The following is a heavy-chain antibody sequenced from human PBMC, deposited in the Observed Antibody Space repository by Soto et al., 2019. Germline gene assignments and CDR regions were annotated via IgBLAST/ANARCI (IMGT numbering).Heavy chain of an antibody. V-gene: IGHV6-1*01. CDR3: AGESVRQQLAYGIDY. CDR2: TYCRSTCYN. CDR1: GASVSSNSAA. Sequence: QVQLQPSGPGLVKPSQTLSLTCAISGASVSSNSAAWNWIRQSPSRGLEWLGRTYCRSTCYNDYAVSVESRITISPDTCMNRFSLQLTSVPPDDTAVYYCAGESVRQQLAYGIDYWGQGTVVTVSS. D-gene: IGHD6-13*01. J-gene: IGHJ4*02.